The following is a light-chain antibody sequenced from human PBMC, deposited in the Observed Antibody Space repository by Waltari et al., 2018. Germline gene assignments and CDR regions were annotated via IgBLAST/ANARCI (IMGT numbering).Light chain of an antibody. Sequence: DIKMTQSPSSLSASVGDTVTITCRADQSINTYLNWYQQRPGKAPKLLIYASSTLQGGVPSRFSGSGSGTDFTLTISSLQPEDFATFYCQQTYKTPITFGQGTRLDVK. V-gene: IGKV1-39*01. J-gene: IGKJ5*01. CDR2: ASS. CDR3: QQTYKTPIT. CDR1: QSINTY.